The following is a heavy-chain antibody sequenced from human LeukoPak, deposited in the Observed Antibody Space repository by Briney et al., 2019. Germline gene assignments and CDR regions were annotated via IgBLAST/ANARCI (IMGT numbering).Heavy chain of an antibody. CDR1: GYTFTSYY. CDR2: INPSGGST. V-gene: IGHV1-46*03. D-gene: IGHD3-3*01. Sequence: AAVKDSCKASGYTFTSYYMHGVRPPPGQGREWMGIINPSGGSTRYAQKFQGRVTMTRDTSPSTLYMELGSLRSEDTDVYYCARGITIFGVVNYWGQGTLVTVSS. CDR3: ARGITIFGVVNY. J-gene: IGHJ4*02.